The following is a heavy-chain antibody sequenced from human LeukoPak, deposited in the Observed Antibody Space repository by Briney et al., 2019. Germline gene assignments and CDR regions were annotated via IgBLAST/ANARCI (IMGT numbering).Heavy chain of an antibody. J-gene: IGHJ5*02. Sequence: SETLSLTCTVSGGSISSGGYYWSWTRQPPGKGLEWIGYIYHSGSTYYNPSLKSRVTISVDRSKNQFSLKLSSVTAADTAVYYCARVGPSDYVWGSYRRYPWFDPWGQGTLVTVSS. CDR3: ARVGPSDYVWGSYRRYPWFDP. CDR1: GGSISSGGYY. CDR2: IYHSGST. V-gene: IGHV4-30-2*01. D-gene: IGHD3-16*02.